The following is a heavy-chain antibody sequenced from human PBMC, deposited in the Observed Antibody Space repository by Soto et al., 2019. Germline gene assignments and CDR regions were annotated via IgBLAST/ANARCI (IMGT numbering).Heavy chain of an antibody. CDR1: GYTFTSYD. J-gene: IGHJ5*02. CDR2: MNPNSGNT. V-gene: IGHV1-8*01. CDR3: ARDPVRANWFDP. Sequence: ASVKVSCKASGYTFTSYDIHWVRQATGQGLEWMGWMNPNSGNTGYAQKFQGRVTMTRNTSISTAYMELSSLRSEDTAVYYCARDPVRANWFDPWGQGTLVTVSS.